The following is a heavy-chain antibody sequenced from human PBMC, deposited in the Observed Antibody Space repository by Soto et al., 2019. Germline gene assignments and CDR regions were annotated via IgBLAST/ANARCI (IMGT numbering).Heavy chain of an antibody. D-gene: IGHD1-1*01. J-gene: IGHJ6*02. CDR2: IYYSGST. CDR3: ARDSNWNDAGGTPHYYGMDV. Sequence: QVQLQESGPGLVKPSQTLSLTCTVSGGSISSGGYYWSWIRQHPGKGLEWIGYIYYSGSTYYNPSLKSRVNISVDTSKNQFSLKLSSVTAADTDVYYCARDSNWNDAGGTPHYYGMDVWGQGTTVTVSS. CDR1: GGSISSGGYY. V-gene: IGHV4-31*03.